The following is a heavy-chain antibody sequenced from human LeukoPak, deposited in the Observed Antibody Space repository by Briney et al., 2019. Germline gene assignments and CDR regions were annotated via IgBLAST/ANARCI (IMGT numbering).Heavy chain of an antibody. J-gene: IGHJ4*02. D-gene: IGHD3-22*01. Sequence: PSETLSLTCTVSGGSISSSSYYWGWIRQPPGKGLEWIGSIYYSGSTYYNPSLKSRVTISVDTSKNQFSLKLSSVTAADTAVYYCARHSYDSSGYCYPDWGQGTLVTVSS. CDR2: IYYSGST. V-gene: IGHV4-39*01. CDR3: ARHSYDSSGYCYPD. CDR1: GGSISSSSYY.